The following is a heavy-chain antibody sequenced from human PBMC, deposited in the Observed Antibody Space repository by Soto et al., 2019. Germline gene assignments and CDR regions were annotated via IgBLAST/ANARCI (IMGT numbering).Heavy chain of an antibody. V-gene: IGHV1-2*04. D-gene: IGHD4-17*01. Sequence: ASVKVSCKASGYTFTGDYMHWVRQAPGQGLEWMGWINPNSGGTNYAQKFQGWVTMTRDTSISTAYMELSRLRSDDTAVYYCARALPTAEPVYFDYWGQGTLVTVSS. J-gene: IGHJ4*02. CDR3: ARALPTAEPVYFDY. CDR1: GYTFTGDY. CDR2: INPNSGGT.